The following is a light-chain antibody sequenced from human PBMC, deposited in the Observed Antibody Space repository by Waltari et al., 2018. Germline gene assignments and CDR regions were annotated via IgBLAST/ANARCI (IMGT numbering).Light chain of an antibody. CDR1: SSDVGFYNY. CDR2: DVS. J-gene: IGLJ3*02. Sequence: QSALTQPASVSGSPGQSITISCYGTSSDVGFYNYVSWYQQHPGKAPKLIVYDVSERPSGVSERFSGSKSGNTASLGISGLQAEDEAVYYCNSYTGSSSWVFGGGTKVTVL. V-gene: IGLV2-14*01. CDR3: NSYTGSSSWV.